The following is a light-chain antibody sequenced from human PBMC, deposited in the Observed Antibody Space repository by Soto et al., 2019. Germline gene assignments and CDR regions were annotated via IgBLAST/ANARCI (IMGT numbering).Light chain of an antibody. CDR3: HQYYITPRT. CDR1: QSVLYSSNNKNY. V-gene: IGKV4-1*01. Sequence: DIVMTQSPDSLAVSLGERATINCKSSQSVLYSSNNKNYLAWYQQKPGQPPKLLFYWASTREPGVPDRFSGSGSGTDFTLTISSLQAEDVAIYYCHQYYITPRTFGQGTKVEIK. J-gene: IGKJ1*01. CDR2: WAS.